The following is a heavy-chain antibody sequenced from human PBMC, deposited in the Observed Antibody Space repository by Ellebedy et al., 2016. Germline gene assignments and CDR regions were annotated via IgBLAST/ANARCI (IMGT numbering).Heavy chain of an antibody. CDR2: ISWNSVAI. V-gene: IGHV3-9*01. CDR1: GFTFDDYA. D-gene: IGHD4/OR15-4a*01. Sequence: SLKISCATSGFTFDDYAMHWVRQAPGKGLEWVSGISWNSVAIGYADSVKGRFTISRDDAKKSLYLQMNSLRPEDTAFYYCTKGTMDYLHHWGQGIQVTVSS. CDR3: TKGTMDYLHH. J-gene: IGHJ4*02.